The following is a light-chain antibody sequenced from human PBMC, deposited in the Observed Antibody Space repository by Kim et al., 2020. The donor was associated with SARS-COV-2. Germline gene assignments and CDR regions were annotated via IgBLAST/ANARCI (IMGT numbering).Light chain of an antibody. CDR3: QVWDSSSDLLV. J-gene: IGLJ2*01. CDR1: NIGSKS. CDR2: YDS. Sequence: SCELTQPPSVSVAPGKTARITCGGNNIGSKSVHWYQQKPGQAPVLVIYYDSDRPSGIPERFSGSNSGNTATLTISRVEAGDEADYYCQVWDSSSDLLVFG. V-gene: IGLV3-21*04.